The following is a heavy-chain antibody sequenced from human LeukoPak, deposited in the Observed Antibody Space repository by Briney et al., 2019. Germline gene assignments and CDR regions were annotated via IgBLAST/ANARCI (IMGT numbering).Heavy chain of an antibody. CDR1: GFTLSSYA. D-gene: IGHD3-3*01. J-gene: IGHJ4*02. V-gene: IGHV3-15*01. Sequence: PGGSLRLSCAASGFTLSSYAMSWVRQAPGKGLEWVGRIKSKTDGGTTDYAAPVKGRFTISRDDSKNTLYLQMNSLKTEDTAVYYCTTDRFGITIFGVVIYWGQGTLVTVSS. CDR3: TTDRFGITIFGVVIY. CDR2: IKSKTDGGTT.